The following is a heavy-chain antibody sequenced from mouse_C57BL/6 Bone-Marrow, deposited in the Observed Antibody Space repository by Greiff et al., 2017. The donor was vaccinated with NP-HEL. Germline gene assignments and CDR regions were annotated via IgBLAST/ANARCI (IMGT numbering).Heavy chain of an antibody. CDR2: INYDGSST. Sequence: EVQVVESEGGLVQPGSSMKLSCTASGFTFSDYYMAWVRQVPEKGLEWVANINYDGSSTYYLDSLKSRFIISRDNAKNILYLQMSSLKSEDTATYYCARDPNYYDYPHHYFDYWGQGTTLTVSS. D-gene: IGHD2-4*01. CDR3: ARDPNYYDYPHHYFDY. J-gene: IGHJ2*01. V-gene: IGHV5-16*01. CDR1: GFTFSDYY.